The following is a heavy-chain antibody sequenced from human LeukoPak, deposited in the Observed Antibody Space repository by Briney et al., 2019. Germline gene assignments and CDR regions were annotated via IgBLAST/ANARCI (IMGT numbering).Heavy chain of an antibody. V-gene: IGHV4-34*12. Sequence: SETLSLTCAVYGGSFSGYYWGWVRQPPGKGLEWIGNTFYSGSTYYSPSLKSRVTISLDTSRNQFSLKLNSVTAADTAVYYCAKSNGYGLVDIWGQGTMVTVSS. CDR3: AKSNGYGLVDI. CDR2: TFYSGST. D-gene: IGHD3-10*01. J-gene: IGHJ3*02. CDR1: GGSFSGYY.